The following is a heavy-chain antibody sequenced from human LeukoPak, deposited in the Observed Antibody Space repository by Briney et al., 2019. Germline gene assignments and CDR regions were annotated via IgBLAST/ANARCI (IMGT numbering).Heavy chain of an antibody. D-gene: IGHD6-6*01. J-gene: IGHJ4*02. CDR3: ARSSRLAYSSSSLDY. CDR1: GYTFTGYY. V-gene: IGHV1-2*06. Sequence: GASVKVSCKASGYTFTGYYMHWVRLAPGQGLEWMGRINPNSGGTNYAQKFQGRVTMTRDTSISTAYMELSRLRSDDTAVYYCARSSRLAYSSSSLDYWGQGTLVTVSS. CDR2: INPNSGGT.